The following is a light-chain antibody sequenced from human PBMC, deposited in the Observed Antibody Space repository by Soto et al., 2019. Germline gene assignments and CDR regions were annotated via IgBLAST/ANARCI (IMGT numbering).Light chain of an antibody. CDR3: QKYNSALP. Sequence: DVQITHSPSSLSASLLDRITITCRASQDINNYLAWYQQKPGKVPKLLIYSASTLQSGVPSRFSGSGSGTDFTLTISSLQPEDVATYFCQKYNSALPFGQGTRLENK. CDR2: SAS. J-gene: IGKJ5*01. V-gene: IGKV1-27*01. CDR1: QDINNY.